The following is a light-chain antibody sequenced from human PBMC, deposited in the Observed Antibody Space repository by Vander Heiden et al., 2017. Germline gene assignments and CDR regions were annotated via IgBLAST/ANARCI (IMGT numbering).Light chain of an antibody. CDR1: KLGDKY. Sequence: SYELTQPPSVSVSPGQTASITCSGDKLGDKYACWYQQKPGQSPVLVIYQDSKRPSGIPERFSGSNSGNTATLTISGTQARDEADYYCQAWDSSNWVFGGGTKLTVL. J-gene: IGLJ3*02. CDR3: QAWDSSNWV. CDR2: QDS. V-gene: IGLV3-1*01.